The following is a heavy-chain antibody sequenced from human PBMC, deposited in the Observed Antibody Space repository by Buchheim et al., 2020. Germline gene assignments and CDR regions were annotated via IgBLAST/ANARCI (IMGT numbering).Heavy chain of an antibody. Sequence: QVQLQESGPGLVKPSQTLSLTCTVSGASISTGDYYWSWIRQPPGKGLEWIGYIYYSGTTYYNPSLKSRVTISVETSNNEFSLKLSSVTAADTAVYYCARGYNYVRGSYRYFDYWGQGTL. J-gene: IGHJ4*02. CDR3: ARGYNYVRGSYRYFDY. V-gene: IGHV4-30-4*01. D-gene: IGHD3-16*02. CDR1: GASISTGDYY. CDR2: IYYSGTT.